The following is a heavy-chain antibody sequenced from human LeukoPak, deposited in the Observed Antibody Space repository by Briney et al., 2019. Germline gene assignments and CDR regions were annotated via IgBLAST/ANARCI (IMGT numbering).Heavy chain of an antibody. D-gene: IGHD3-22*01. J-gene: IGHJ4*02. CDR2: IIPILGIA. CDR3: ATTPTSRDYYDSSGYLPFDY. CDR1: GYTFTSYG. V-gene: IGHV1-69*04. Sequence: GASVKVTCKASGYTFTSYGISWVRQAPGQGLEWMGRIIPILGIANYAQKFQGRVTITADKSTSTAYMELSSLRSEDTAVYYCATTPTSRDYYDSSGYLPFDYWGQGTLVSVSS.